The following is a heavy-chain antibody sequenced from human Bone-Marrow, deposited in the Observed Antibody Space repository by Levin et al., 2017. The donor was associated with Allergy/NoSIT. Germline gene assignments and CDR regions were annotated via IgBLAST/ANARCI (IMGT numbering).Heavy chain of an antibody. CDR1: GFTLSTYW. V-gene: IGHV3-7*01. J-gene: IGHJ3*01. Sequence: GESLKISCAASGFTLSTYWMIWVSQAPGKGLEWVANMNEDGSQKYYVDSVKGRFTISKDNAKNSLHLQMDSLRAEDTAMYYCARHKVRGPSAFEVWGQGTMVTVSS. D-gene: IGHD6-25*01. CDR3: ARHKVRGPSAFEV. CDR2: MNEDGSQK.